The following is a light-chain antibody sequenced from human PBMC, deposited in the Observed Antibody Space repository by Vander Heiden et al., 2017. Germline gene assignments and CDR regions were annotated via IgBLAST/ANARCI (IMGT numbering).Light chain of an antibody. Sequence: SYVLTQPPSVSVAPGQTASITCGGDNIGSKNVHWYQQKAGQAPVLVVHDDRDRPSGIPERASGSNSGNTATLTISRVEAGDEADYFCQVWDRRSDQVVFGGGTKLTVL. J-gene: IGLJ3*02. CDR1: NIGSKN. CDR3: QVWDRRSDQVV. V-gene: IGLV3-21*02. CDR2: DDR.